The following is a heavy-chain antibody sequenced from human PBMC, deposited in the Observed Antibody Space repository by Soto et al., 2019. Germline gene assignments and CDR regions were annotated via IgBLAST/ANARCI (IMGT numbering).Heavy chain of an antibody. Sequence: QVQLVQSGAEVKKPGASVKVSCKASGYTFTSYAMHWVRQAPRQRLEWMGWINAGNGNTKYSQKFQGRVTITRDTSASTADMELSSLRSEDTAVYYCARGLGLYYFDYWRQGTLVTVSS. J-gene: IGHJ4*02. CDR2: INAGNGNT. V-gene: IGHV1-3*01. CDR3: ARGLGLYYFDY. CDR1: GYTFTSYA. D-gene: IGHD1-26*01.